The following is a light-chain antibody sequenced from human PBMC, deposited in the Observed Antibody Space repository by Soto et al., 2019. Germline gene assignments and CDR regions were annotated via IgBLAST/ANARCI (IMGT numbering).Light chain of an antibody. Sequence: EIVLTQSPGTLSLSPGERATLSCRASQTVLNNYSTWYQQKPGQAPRRLIFGASIRATGIPDRFSGSGSGTDFTLTISSLEPEDFAVYYCQQRSNWPITFGGGTKVDIK. CDR2: GAS. CDR1: QTVLNNY. V-gene: IGKV3D-20*02. CDR3: QQRSNWPIT. J-gene: IGKJ4*01.